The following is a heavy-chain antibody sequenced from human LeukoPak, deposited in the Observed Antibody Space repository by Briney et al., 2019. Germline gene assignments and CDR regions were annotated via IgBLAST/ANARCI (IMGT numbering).Heavy chain of an antibody. J-gene: IGHJ4*02. CDR2: IYYSGST. CDR3: ARLAMVRGVASIYYFDH. Sequence: PSETLSLTCTVSGGSISSYYWSWIRQPPGKGLEWIGYIYYSGSTNYNPSLKSRVTISVDTSKNQFSLKLSSVTAADTAVYYCARLAMVRGVASIYYFDHWGQGTLVTVSS. CDR1: GGSISSYY. D-gene: IGHD3-10*01. V-gene: IGHV4-59*08.